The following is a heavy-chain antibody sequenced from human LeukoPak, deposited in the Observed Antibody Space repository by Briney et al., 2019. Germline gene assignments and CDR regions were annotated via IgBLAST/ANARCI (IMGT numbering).Heavy chain of an antibody. J-gene: IGHJ4*02. V-gene: IGHV4-59*10. CDR1: GGSFSGYY. CDR2: IYTSGST. D-gene: IGHD3-3*01. CDR3: ARAPDFWSGYLIE. Sequence: SETLSLTCAVYGGSFSGYYWSWIRQPAGKGLEWIGRIYTSGSTNYNPSLKSRVTMSVDMSKNQFSLKLSSVTAADTAVYYCARAPDFWSGYLIEWGQGTLVTVSS.